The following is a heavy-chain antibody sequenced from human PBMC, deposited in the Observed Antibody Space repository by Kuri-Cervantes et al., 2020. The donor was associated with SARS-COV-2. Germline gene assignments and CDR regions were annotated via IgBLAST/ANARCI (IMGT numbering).Heavy chain of an antibody. Sequence: GESLKISCAASGFTFSSYAMHWVRQAPGKGLEWVAVISYDGSNKYYADSVKGRFTISRDNSKNTLYLQMNSLRAEDTAVYYCAREGLGYGGTDAFDIWGQGTMVAVSS. CDR3: AREGLGYGGTDAFDI. D-gene: IGHD4-23*01. CDR2: ISYDGSNK. J-gene: IGHJ3*02. CDR1: GFTFSSYA. V-gene: IGHV3-30-3*01.